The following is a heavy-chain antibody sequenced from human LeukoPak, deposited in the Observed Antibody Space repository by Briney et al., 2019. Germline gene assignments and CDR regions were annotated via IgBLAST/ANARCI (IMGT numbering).Heavy chain of an antibody. V-gene: IGHV3-48*01. CDR1: GFTFSSYS. CDR2: IRTSNPTI. CDR3: VRDHRWGFDY. D-gene: IGHD4-23*01. Sequence: GGSLRLSCAASGFTFSSYSMNWVRQAPGKGLERVSHIRTSNPTIYYADSVKGRFTVSRDDAENSLYLQMNSLRVEDTAIYYCVRDHRWGFDYWGQGTLVTVSS. J-gene: IGHJ4*02.